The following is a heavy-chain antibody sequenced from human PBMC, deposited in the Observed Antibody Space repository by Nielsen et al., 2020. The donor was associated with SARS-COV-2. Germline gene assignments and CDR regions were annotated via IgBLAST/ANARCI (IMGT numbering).Heavy chain of an antibody. J-gene: IGHJ2*01. CDR3: ARAPYDYVWGSYRYFDWYFDL. CDR2: IYYSGST. V-gene: IGHV4-39*01. D-gene: IGHD3-16*02. Sequence: RQAPGKGLEWIGSIYYSGSTYYNPSLKSRVTISVDTSKNQFSLKLSSVTAADTAVYYCARAPYDYVWGSYRYFDWYFDLWGRGTLVTVSS.